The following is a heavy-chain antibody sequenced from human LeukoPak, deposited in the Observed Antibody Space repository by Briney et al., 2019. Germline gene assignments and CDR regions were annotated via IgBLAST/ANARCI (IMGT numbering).Heavy chain of an antibody. CDR1: GFTFSSSG. D-gene: IGHD2-15*01. J-gene: IGHJ4*02. CDR3: AKAPLGRCTGVICYYFDY. Sequence: GGSLRLSCEASGFTFSSSGMRWVRQAPGRGLEWVSAISAGSDYTYYADSVKGRFTVSRDNSDNTLYLQMNSLRVEDTAVYYCAKAPLGRCTGVICYYFDYWGQGTLVTVSS. CDR2: ISAGSDYT. V-gene: IGHV3-23*01.